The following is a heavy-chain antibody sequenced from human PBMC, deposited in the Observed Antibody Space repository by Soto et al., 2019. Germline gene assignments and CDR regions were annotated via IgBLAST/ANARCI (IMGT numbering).Heavy chain of an antibody. J-gene: IGHJ4*02. V-gene: IGHV4-30-2*01. CDR3: ARERGGYGLFDS. Sequence: QLQLQESGSGLVKPSHTLSLTCTVSGGSISNAAYSWSWIRQPPGKGLEWIGYIYPSGMPFYNPSLRSRVTISIDRSNDQFSLNLKSVTAADTAVDYCARERGGYGLFDSWGQGTLFTVSS. D-gene: IGHD5-18*01. CDR1: GGSISNAAYS. CDR2: IYPSGMP.